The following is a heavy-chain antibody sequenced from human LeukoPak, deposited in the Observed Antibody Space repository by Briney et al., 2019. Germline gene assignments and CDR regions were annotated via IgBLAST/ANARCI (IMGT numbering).Heavy chain of an antibody. CDR1: GGSISSYY. D-gene: IGHD3-9*01. J-gene: IGHJ4*02. V-gene: IGHV3-23*01. Sequence: ETLSLTCTVAGGSISSYYWSWVRQAPGKGLEWVSAISGSGGSTYYADSVKGRFTISRDNSKNTLYLQMNSLRAEDTAVYYCAKDDILTGYYIDYWGQGTLVTVSS. CDR2: ISGSGGST. CDR3: AKDDILTGYYIDY.